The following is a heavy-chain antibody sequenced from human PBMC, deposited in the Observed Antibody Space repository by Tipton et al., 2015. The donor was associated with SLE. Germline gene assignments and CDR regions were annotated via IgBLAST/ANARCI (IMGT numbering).Heavy chain of an antibody. CDR3: VKGEGYCSSTSCYPAAFDI. V-gene: IGHV3-64D*06. D-gene: IGHD2-2*01. Sequence: SLRLSCSASGFTFSSYAMHWVRQAPGKGLEYVSAISSNGGSTYYADSVKGRFTISRDNSKNTLYLQMSSLRAEDTAVYYCVKGEGYCSSTSCYPAAFDIWGQGTMVTVSS. CDR2: ISSNGGST. CDR1: GFTFSSYA. J-gene: IGHJ3*02.